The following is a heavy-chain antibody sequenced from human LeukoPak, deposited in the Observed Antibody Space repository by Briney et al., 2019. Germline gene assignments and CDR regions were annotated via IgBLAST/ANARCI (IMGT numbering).Heavy chain of an antibody. CDR1: GSTFSSYG. CDR2: ISYDGSNK. V-gene: IGHV3-30*18. D-gene: IGHD6-13*01. J-gene: IGHJ4*02. Sequence: GGSLRLSCTAPGSTFSSYGMHWVRQAPGKGLEWVAVISYDGSNKYYADSVKGRFTISRDNSKNTLYLQMNSLRAEDTAVYYCAKGPQQQLVLADYWGQGTLVTVSS. CDR3: AKGPQQQLVLADY.